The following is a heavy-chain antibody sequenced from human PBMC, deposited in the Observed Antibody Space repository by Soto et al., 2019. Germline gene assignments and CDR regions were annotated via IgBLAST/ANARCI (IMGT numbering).Heavy chain of an antibody. CDR1: GFTFSGYA. J-gene: IGHJ4*01. D-gene: IGHD1-1*01. Sequence: PGGSLRLSCAASGFTFSGYAMSWVRQAPGKGLEWVSVIHGGGNSAYYADSVKGRFTISRDNSKNTLYLQMNSLTVEDTAVFYCALLDFYAKWGQGTLVTVSS. CDR2: IHGGGNSA. V-gene: IGHV3-23*01. CDR3: ALLDFYAK.